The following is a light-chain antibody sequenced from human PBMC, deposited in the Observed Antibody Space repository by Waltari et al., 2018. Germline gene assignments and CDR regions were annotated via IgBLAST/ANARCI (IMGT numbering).Light chain of an antibody. J-gene: IGKJ4*01. CDR1: QSVSSN. V-gene: IGKV3D-15*01. Sequence: EIVMTQSPATLSVSPGERATLSCRASQSVSSNLAWYQQKPGQAPRVLIYCASTRATGIPARFSGSGSGTEFTLTISSLQSEDCAVYYCQQYNNWPLTFGGGTKVEIK. CDR3: QQYNNWPLT. CDR2: CAS.